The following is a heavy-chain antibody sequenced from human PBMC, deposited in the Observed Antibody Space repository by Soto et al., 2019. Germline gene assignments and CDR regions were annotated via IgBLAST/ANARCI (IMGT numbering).Heavy chain of an antibody. D-gene: IGHD4-4*01. J-gene: IGHJ4*02. Sequence: QVQLLQSGAEVKKPGASVKVSCKTSGYVFSSYCICWVRQAPGQGLEWMGWISAYNGNTKYAQNLQGRVTMTTDTSTSTVYMELRSLRSDDTAVYYCARDGVQYPDYWGQGTLVTVAS. CDR2: ISAYNGNT. CDR3: ARDGVQYPDY. CDR1: GYVFSSYC. V-gene: IGHV1-18*01.